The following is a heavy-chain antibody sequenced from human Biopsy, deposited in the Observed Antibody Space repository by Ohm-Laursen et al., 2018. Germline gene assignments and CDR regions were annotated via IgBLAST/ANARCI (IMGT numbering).Heavy chain of an antibody. CDR1: GESFNGYY. CDR3: ARRTLFTHYFDF. J-gene: IGHJ4*02. CDR2: INHSGRT. D-gene: IGHD3-3*01. V-gene: IGHV4-34*01. Sequence: TLSLTCAVYGESFNGYYWSWIRQTPGKGLEWIGEINHSGRTNYNPSLKSRVTLSVDTSKNQLSLSLTSVTAADTAVYYCARRTLFTHYFDFWGPGTLVTVSS.